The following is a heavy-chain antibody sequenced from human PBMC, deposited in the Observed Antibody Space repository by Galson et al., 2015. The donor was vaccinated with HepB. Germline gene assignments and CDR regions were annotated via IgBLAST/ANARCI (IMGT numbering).Heavy chain of an antibody. V-gene: IGHV4-38-2*02. Sequence: LSLTCTVSGYSISSGYYWGWIRQPPGKGLEWIGTIYHSGSTYYNRSLKSRVTISVDTSKNQFSLKLSSVTAADTAVYYCARGGGGITMIVAVNPFDYWGQGTLVTVSS. D-gene: IGHD3-22*01. CDR3: ARGGGGITMIVAVNPFDY. J-gene: IGHJ4*02. CDR2: IYHSGST. CDR1: GYSISSGYY.